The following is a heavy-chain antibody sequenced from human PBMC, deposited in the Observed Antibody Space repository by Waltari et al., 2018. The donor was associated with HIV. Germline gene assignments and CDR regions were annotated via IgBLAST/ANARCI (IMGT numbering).Heavy chain of an antibody. CDR3: AKHMTALVPFDY. D-gene: IGHD5-18*01. J-gene: IGHJ4*02. Sequence: QLQLQESGPGLVKPSETLSLTCSVSGGSISRSRYYWGWIRQPPGKGLEWIGRIYYSGSTYYNPSLKSRVTISVDTSKNQFSLNLNSVTAADTAVYFCAKHMTALVPFDYWGQGTLVTVSS. CDR2: IYYSGST. CDR1: GGSISRSRYY. V-gene: IGHV4-39*01.